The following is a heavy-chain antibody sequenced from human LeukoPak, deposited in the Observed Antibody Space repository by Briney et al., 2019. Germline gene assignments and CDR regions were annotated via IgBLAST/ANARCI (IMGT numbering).Heavy chain of an antibody. Sequence: SETLSLTCTVSGGSISSSSYYWGWIRQPPGKGLEWIGSIYYSGSTYYNPSLKSRVTISVDTSKNQFSLKLSSVTAADTAVYYCARHRRVGAARLGGFDIWGQGTMVTVSS. J-gene: IGHJ3*02. CDR3: ARHRRVGAARLGGFDI. D-gene: IGHD1-26*01. V-gene: IGHV4-39*01. CDR1: GGSISSSSYY. CDR2: IYYSGST.